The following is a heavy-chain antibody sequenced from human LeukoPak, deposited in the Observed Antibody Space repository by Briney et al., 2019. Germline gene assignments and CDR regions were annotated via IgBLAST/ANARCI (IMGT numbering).Heavy chain of an antibody. Sequence: GGTLRLSRAASGFTFSSYWMTWVRQAPGKGLEWVANIKEDGSEKHYVDSVKARFSISRDNARNSLHLQMNSLRVEDTAVYYCARAQSSGLDNWGQGTLVTVSS. D-gene: IGHD6-25*01. V-gene: IGHV3-7*01. CDR1: GFTFSSYW. CDR2: IKEDGSEK. J-gene: IGHJ4*02. CDR3: ARAQSSGLDN.